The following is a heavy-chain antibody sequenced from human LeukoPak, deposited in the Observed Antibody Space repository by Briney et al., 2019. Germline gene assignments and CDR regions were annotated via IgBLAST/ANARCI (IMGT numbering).Heavy chain of an antibody. CDR2: INHSGST. CDR3: ARGARVDILTGYYYYFDY. CDR1: GGSFSGYY. Sequence: KPSETLSLTCAVYGGSFSGYYWSWIRQPPGKGLEWIGEINHSGSTNYNPSLKSRVTISVDTSKNQLSLKLSSVTAADTAVYYCARGARVDILTGYYYYFDYWGRGTLVTVSS. D-gene: IGHD3-9*01. V-gene: IGHV4-34*01. J-gene: IGHJ4*02.